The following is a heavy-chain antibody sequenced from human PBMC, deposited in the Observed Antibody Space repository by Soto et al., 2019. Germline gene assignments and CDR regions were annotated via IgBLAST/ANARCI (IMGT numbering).Heavy chain of an antibody. CDR2: IYPGDSDR. D-gene: IGHD2-15*01. V-gene: IGHV5-51*07. Sequence: EVQLVQSGAEVKKPGESLKISCEGSGYTFTNYWLGWVHQRPGKGLEWMGIIYPGDSDRRYSPSFQGQVTLSADKSINTAFLQWSSLKASDTAIYYCARHRLRGGTYPEAYDIWGQGTVVTVSS. CDR1: GYTFTNYW. CDR3: ARHRLRGGTYPEAYDI. J-gene: IGHJ3*02.